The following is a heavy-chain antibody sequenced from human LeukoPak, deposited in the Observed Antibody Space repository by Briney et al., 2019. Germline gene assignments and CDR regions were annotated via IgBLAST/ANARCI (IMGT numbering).Heavy chain of an antibody. J-gene: IGHJ5*02. CDR2: MNPNSGNT. CDR3: ARGSYYYGSGSYYRAPTTYNWFDP. Sequence: GASVKVSCKASGYTFTSYDINWVRQATGQGLEWMGWMNPNSGNTGYAQKFQGRVTMTRNTSISTAYMELSSLRSEDTAAYYCARGSYYYGSGSYYRAPTTYNWFDPWGQGTLVTVSS. V-gene: IGHV1-8*01. CDR1: GYTFTSYD. D-gene: IGHD3-10*01.